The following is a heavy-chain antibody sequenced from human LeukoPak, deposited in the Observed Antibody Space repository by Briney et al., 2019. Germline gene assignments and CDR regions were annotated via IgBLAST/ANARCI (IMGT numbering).Heavy chain of an antibody. Sequence: SVKVSCKASGGTFSSYAISGVRQAPGQGLEWMGGIIPIFGTANYAQKLQGRVTITTDESTSTAYMELSSLRSEDTAVYYCARDGGGCSSTSCLPDYWGQGTLVTVSS. V-gene: IGHV1-69*05. D-gene: IGHD2-2*01. CDR3: ARDGGGCSSTSCLPDY. CDR1: GGTFSSYA. CDR2: IIPIFGTA. J-gene: IGHJ4*02.